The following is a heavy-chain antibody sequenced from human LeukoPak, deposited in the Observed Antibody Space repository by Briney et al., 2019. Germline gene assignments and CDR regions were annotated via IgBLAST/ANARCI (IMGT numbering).Heavy chain of an antibody. V-gene: IGHV4-59*01. J-gene: IGHJ6*02. Sequence: SETLSLICTVSGGSISSYYWSWIRQPPGKGLEWIGYIYYSGSTNYNPSLKSRVTISVDTSKNQFSLKLSSVTAADTAVYYCARGYSSGWSWYYYYGMDVWGQGTTVTVSS. CDR3: ARGYSSGWSWYYYYGMDV. D-gene: IGHD6-19*01. CDR2: IYYSGST. CDR1: GGSISSYY.